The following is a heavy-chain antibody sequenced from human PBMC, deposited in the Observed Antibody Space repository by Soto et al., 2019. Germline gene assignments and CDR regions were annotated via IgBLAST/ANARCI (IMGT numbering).Heavy chain of an antibody. J-gene: IGHJ4*02. CDR3: ARRAITMVRGVISHFDY. CDR1: GYTFTSYC. D-gene: IGHD3-10*01. CDR2: ISAYNGNT. V-gene: IGHV1-18*01. Sequence: ASVKVSCKASGYTFTSYCISWVRQAPGQGLEWMGWISAYNGNTNYAQKLQGRVTMTTDTSTSTAYMELRSLRSDDTAVYYCARRAITMVRGVISHFDYWGQGTLVTVSS.